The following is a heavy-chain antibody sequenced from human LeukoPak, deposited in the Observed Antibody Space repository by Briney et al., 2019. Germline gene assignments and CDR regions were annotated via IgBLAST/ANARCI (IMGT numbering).Heavy chain of an antibody. CDR2: IYHSGST. Sequence: SETLSLTCTVSGYSISSDYYWVWIRQPPGKGLEWIGNIYHSGSTYYNPSLKSRVTISVDTSKNQFSLKLTSVTAADTAMYFCARQGYADFSSRPFDYWGQGTLVTVSS. CDR3: ARQGYADFSSRPFDY. CDR1: GYSISSDYY. V-gene: IGHV4-38-2*02. D-gene: IGHD4-17*01. J-gene: IGHJ4*02.